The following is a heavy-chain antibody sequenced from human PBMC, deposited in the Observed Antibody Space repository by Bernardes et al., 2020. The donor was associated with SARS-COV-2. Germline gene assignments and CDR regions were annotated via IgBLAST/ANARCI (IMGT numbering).Heavy chain of an antibody. Sequence: ASVKVSCRASGYAFRNYGISWVRQAPGKGLEWMGWISTYNGDTNYGKEIQGRVTMTTDTSTNTAFMELRSLISDDTAMYYCARCAATSCYSGGLFDYWGQGTLVSVSS. D-gene: IGHD2-2*02. CDR2: ISTYNGDT. J-gene: IGHJ4*02. CDR1: GYAFRNYG. V-gene: IGHV1-18*01. CDR3: ARCAATSCYSGGLFDY.